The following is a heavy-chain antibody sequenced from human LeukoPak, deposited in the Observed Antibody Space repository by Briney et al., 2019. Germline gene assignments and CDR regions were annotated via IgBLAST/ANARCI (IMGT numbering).Heavy chain of an antibody. Sequence: GGSLRLSCAASGFTFSSYAMNWVRQAPGKGLEWVSAISVSGGSTYYADSVKGRFTISRDNAKNSLYLQMNSLRAEDTALYYCAKDTGYYYDSSNYWVWGQGTLVTVSS. D-gene: IGHD3-22*01. CDR3: AKDTGYYYDSSNYWV. CDR1: GFTFSSYA. CDR2: ISVSGGST. J-gene: IGHJ4*02. V-gene: IGHV3-23*01.